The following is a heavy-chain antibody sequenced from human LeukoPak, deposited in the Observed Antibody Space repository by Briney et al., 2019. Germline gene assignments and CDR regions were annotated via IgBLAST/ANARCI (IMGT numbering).Heavy chain of an antibody. V-gene: IGHV1-2*02. Sequence: ASVTVSFKASGYTFTVYYMHWVRQAPGQGLEWMGWINPNSGGTNYTQRFQRRVTMTRDTSISTAYMELSRLRSDDTAVFHCAITNGNYRMDYWGQGTLVTVSS. CDR3: AITNGNYRMDY. CDR2: INPNSGGT. J-gene: IGHJ4*02. CDR1: GYTFTVYY. D-gene: IGHD1-7*01.